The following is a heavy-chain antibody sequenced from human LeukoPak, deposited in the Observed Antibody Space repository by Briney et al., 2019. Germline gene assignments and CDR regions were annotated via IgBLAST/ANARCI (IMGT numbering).Heavy chain of an antibody. J-gene: IGHJ5*02. V-gene: IGHV4-61*02. Sequence: SQTLSLTCTVSGGSISSGSYYWSWIRQPAGKGLEWIGRIYTSGSTNYNPSLKSRVTMSVDTSKNQFSLKLSSVTAADTAVYYCARDPGITGTTDPNWFDPWGQGTLVTVSS. CDR2: IYTSGST. CDR1: GGSISSGSYY. D-gene: IGHD1-20*01. CDR3: ARDPGITGTTDPNWFDP.